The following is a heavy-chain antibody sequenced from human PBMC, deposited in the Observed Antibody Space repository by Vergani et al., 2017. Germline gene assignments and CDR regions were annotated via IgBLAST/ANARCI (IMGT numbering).Heavy chain of an antibody. Sequence: QVHLQQRGAGVLKPSETLSLTCGVIGGSLSGYFWSWLRQPPGRGLEWIGEITSIGSAKYSPSATSRVTISVDTSRGEFTLTVTSVTAADTGLYCCASRRPRLNLGSKSNAGTFDSWGQGTLVTVSS. CDR3: ASRRPRLNLGSKSNAGTFDS. CDR1: GGSLSGYF. V-gene: IGHV4-34*02. J-gene: IGHJ4*02. D-gene: IGHD3-10*01. CDR2: ITSIGSA.